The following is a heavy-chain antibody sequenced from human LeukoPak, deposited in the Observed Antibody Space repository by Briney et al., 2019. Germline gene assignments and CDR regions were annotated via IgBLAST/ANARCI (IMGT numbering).Heavy chain of an antibody. CDR3: ARGRVAATSVTSY. Sequence: MSSETLPLTCAVYGGSFSGYYWSWIRQPPGKGLEWIGEINHSGSTNYNPSLKSRVTISIDTSNNHYSLKLSSVTAADTAVYYRARGRVAATSVTSYWGQGTLVAVSS. CDR1: GGSFSGYY. V-gene: IGHV4-34*01. CDR2: INHSGST. D-gene: IGHD2-15*01. J-gene: IGHJ4*02.